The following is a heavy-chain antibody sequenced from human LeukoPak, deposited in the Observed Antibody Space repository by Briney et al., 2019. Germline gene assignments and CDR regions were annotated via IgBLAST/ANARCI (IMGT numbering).Heavy chain of an antibody. Sequence: ETLSLTCTVSGGSISSYYWSWIRQPPGKGLEWIGYIYYSGSTNYNPSLKSRVTISVDTSKNQFSLKLSSVTAADTAVYYCARARKLELRPDWFDPWGQGTLVTVSS. D-gene: IGHD1-7*01. CDR3: ARARKLELRPDWFDP. J-gene: IGHJ5*02. CDR2: IYYSGST. CDR1: GGSISSYY. V-gene: IGHV4-59*01.